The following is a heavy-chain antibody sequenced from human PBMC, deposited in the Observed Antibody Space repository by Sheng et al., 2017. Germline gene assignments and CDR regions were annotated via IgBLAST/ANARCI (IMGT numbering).Heavy chain of an antibody. CDR2: ISADGTGT. CDR3: ARIDGCSTTSCPDDY. Sequence: EVQLVESGGGLVQPGGSQRLSCAASGFTFSSHTMYWVRQAPGKGLEPVSVISADGTGTSYANSVKGRFTISRDNSKNTVYLQMGSLRVEDTAVYYCARIDGCSTTSCPDDYWAREPWSPSPQ. J-gene: IGHJ4*02. D-gene: IGHD2-2*01. V-gene: IGHV3-64*01. CDR1: GFTFSSHT.